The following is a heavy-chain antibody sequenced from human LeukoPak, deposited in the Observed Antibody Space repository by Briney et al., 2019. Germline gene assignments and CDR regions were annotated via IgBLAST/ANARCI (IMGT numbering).Heavy chain of an antibody. CDR3: ARGVAVVPATHYYFDY. V-gene: IGHV3-66*01. D-gene: IGHD2-2*01. CDR1: GFTISSNY. CDR2: IYIGGST. J-gene: IGHJ4*02. Sequence: TGGSLRLSCAASGFTISSNYMSWVRQAPGKGLEWVSVIYIGGSTYYADSVKGRFTISRDNSKNTLYLQMNSLRAEDTAVYYCARGVAVVPATHYYFDYWGQGSLVTVSS.